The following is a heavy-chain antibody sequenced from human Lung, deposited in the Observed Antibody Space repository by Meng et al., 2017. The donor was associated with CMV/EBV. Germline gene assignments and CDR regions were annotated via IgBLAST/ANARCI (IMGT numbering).Heavy chain of an antibody. J-gene: IGHJ6*01. V-gene: IGHV1-8*01. Sequence: ASAKVSXKASGYTFTSYDISWVRQAPGQGLEWMGWMNPNSGNTDSAQNSQGRVTMTRNTSISTAYMGLSSLRSEDTAVYYCARAVYCIGTTCFFYPMDVWGQGTTVTVSS. D-gene: IGHD2-2*01. CDR3: ARAVYCIGTTCFFYPMDV. CDR1: GYTFTSYD. CDR2: MNPNSGNT.